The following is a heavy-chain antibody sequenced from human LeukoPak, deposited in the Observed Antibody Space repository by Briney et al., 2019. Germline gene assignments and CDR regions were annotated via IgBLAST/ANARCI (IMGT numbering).Heavy chain of an antibody. CDR1: GGSISSGDYY. CDR3: ARGPYDFWSGSPYGMDV. D-gene: IGHD3-3*01. V-gene: IGHV4-30-4*01. J-gene: IGHJ6*02. Sequence: PSETLSLTCTVSGGSISSGDYYWSWIRRPPGKGLEWIGYIYYSGSTYYNPSLKSRVTISVDTSKNQFSLKLSSVTAADTAVYYCARGPYDFWSGSPYGMDVWGQGTTVTVSS. CDR2: IYYSGST.